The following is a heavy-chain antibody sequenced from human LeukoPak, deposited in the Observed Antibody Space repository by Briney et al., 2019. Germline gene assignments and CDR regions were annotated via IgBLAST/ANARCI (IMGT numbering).Heavy chain of an antibody. CDR1: GGSISSYY. D-gene: IGHD5-24*01. CDR2: IYYSGST. Sequence: SETLSLTCTVSGGSISSYYWSWTRQPPGKGLEWIGYIYYSGSTNYNPSLKSRVTISVDTSKNQFSLKLSSVTAADTAVYYCARGDGYNYSFDYWGQGTVDTVSS. CDR3: ARGDGYNYSFDY. J-gene: IGHJ4*02. V-gene: IGHV4-59*01.